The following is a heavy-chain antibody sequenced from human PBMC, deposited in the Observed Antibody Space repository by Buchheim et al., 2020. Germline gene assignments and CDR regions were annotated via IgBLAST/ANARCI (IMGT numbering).Heavy chain of an antibody. J-gene: IGHJ5*02. D-gene: IGHD2-15*01. CDR3: ARDRGYCIVDP. Sequence: QVQLVESGGGVVQPGRSVRLSCAASGFTFSSYGMHWVRQAPGKGLEWVAVISYDGSNKYYADSVKGRFTISRDNAKNTLYLQMNSLTADDTAVYYCARDRGYCIVDPWGQGTL. V-gene: IGHV3-30*03. CDR1: GFTFSSYG. CDR2: ISYDGSNK.